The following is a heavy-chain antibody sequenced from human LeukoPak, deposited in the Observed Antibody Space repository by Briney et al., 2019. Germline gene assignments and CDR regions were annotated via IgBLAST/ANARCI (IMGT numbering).Heavy chain of an antibody. J-gene: IGHJ4*02. CDR3: ARDIYDFWSGLDY. V-gene: IGHV3-30*02. CDR1: GFTFSSYG. D-gene: IGHD3-3*01. Sequence: GGSLRLSCAASGFTFSSYGMHWVRQAPGKGLEWVAFIRYDGSNKYYADSVKGRFTISRDNSKNTLYLQMGSLRAEDMAVYYCARDIYDFWSGLDYWGQGTLVTVSS. CDR2: IRYDGSNK.